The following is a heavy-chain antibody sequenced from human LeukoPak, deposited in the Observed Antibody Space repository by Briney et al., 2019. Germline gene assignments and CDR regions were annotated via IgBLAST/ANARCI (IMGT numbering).Heavy chain of an antibody. CDR2: ISGSGGST. CDR3: ANDYYDFWSGL. Sequence: ETLSLTCTVSGGSISSYYWSWIRQPPGKGLEWVSAISGSGGSTYYADSVKGRFTISRDNSKNTLYLQMSSLRAEDTAVYYCANDYYDFWSGLWGQGTLVTVSS. CDR1: GGSISSYY. D-gene: IGHD3-3*01. J-gene: IGHJ4*02. V-gene: IGHV3-23*01.